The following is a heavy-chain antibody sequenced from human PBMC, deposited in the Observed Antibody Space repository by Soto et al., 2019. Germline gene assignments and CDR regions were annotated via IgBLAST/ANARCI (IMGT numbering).Heavy chain of an antibody. D-gene: IGHD3-16*01. CDR2: MSYSGGT. V-gene: IGHV4-34*01. CDR1: GGFVTSGSYY. J-gene: IGHJ3*02. Sequence: QVQLQQWGAGLLKPSETLSLTCAVYGGFVTSGSYYWSWLRQPPGKGLGWVGEMSYSGGTHFKPYLKTRVTMSVHKSQNQFPLKISSVTAAGAALGYCERLERGTDKTVVDAFDIWGPGTMVHGSS. CDR3: ERLERGTDKTVVDAFDI.